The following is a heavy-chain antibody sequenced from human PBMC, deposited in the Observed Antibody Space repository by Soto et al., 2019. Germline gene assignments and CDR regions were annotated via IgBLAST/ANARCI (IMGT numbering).Heavy chain of an antibody. CDR3: AQDRGWGVVSPSHDS. Sequence: EVQLLESGGGVVQPGGSLRLSCAASGFTFRNFGMSWVRQAPGKGLEWVSAIRATGGKTFYADSVKGRFTISRDNSKNMLYLQLDRLRDEDTALYFWAQDRGWGVVSPSHDSWGQGTLVTVSS. CDR1: GFTFRNFG. V-gene: IGHV3-23*01. CDR2: IRATGGKT. D-gene: IGHD2-21*01. J-gene: IGHJ4*02.